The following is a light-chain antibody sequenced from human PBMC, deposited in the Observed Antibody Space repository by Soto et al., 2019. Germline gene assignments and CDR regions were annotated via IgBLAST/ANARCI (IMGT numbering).Light chain of an antibody. V-gene: IGLV2-14*01. CDR3: SSYTSSSTYV. J-gene: IGLJ1*01. CDR1: SSDVGGYNF. Sequence: QAVVTQPASVSGSPGQSIAISCTGTSSDVGGYNFVSWYQQHPHKAPKLMISDVSNRPSGVSNRFSGSKSGNTASLTISGLQAEDEADYYCSSYTSSSTYVFVTGTMVTVL. CDR2: DVS.